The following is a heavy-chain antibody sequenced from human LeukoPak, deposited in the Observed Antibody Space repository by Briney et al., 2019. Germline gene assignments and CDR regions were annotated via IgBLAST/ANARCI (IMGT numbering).Heavy chain of an antibody. D-gene: IGHD6-6*01. CDR3: ARVPHTTSSIDY. Sequence: PSETLSLTCTVSGGSISSYYWSWIRQPPGKGLEWIGYIYYSGSTNYNPSLKSRVTISVDTSKNQFSLKLSSVTAADTAVYFCARVPHTTSSIDYWGQGAPVTVSS. CDR1: GGSISSYY. V-gene: IGHV4-59*12. CDR2: IYYSGST. J-gene: IGHJ4*02.